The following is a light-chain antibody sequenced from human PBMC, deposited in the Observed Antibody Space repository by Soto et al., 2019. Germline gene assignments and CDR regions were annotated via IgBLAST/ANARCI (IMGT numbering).Light chain of an antibody. CDR1: QSVSSN. J-gene: IGKJ1*01. Sequence: EIVMTQSPATLSVSPAERATLSCRASQSVSSNLAWYQHRPGQAPRLLINGASTRATGIPGRFSGSGSGTEFTLTISSLQSEDIAVYFCLQYNNWPPETWTFGPGTKVEIK. V-gene: IGKV3-15*01. CDR2: GAS. CDR3: LQYNNWPPETWT.